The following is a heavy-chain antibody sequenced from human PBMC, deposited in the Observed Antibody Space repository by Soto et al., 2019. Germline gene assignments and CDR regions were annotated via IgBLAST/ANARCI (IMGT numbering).Heavy chain of an antibody. CDR3: ARDKITGLFDY. CDR2: INHSGST. V-gene: IGHV4-34*01. D-gene: IGHD2-8*02. J-gene: IGHJ4*02. Sequence: QVQLQQWAAGLLKPSETLSLTCAVYGGSLSGYSWTWIRQPPGTGLEWIGEINHSGSTNYNPSLKSRVTISVDTSKNQFSLKLTSVTAADTAVYYCARDKITGLFDYWGQGTLVTVSS. CDR1: GGSLSGYS.